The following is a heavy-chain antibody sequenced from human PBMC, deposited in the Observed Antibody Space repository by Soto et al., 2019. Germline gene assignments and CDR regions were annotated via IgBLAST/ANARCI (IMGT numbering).Heavy chain of an antibody. CDR3: ARGGGHYDLWSGYYGNYYYYYGMDV. V-gene: IGHV4-59*01. J-gene: IGHJ6*02. D-gene: IGHD3-3*01. CDR1: GGSISSYY. CDR2: IYYSGST. Sequence: ASETLSLTCTVSGGSISSYYWSWIRQPPGKGLEWIGYIYYSGSTNYNPSLKSRVTISVDTSKNQFSLKLSSVTAADTAVYYCARGGGHYDLWSGYYGNYYYYYGMDVWGQGTTVTVSS.